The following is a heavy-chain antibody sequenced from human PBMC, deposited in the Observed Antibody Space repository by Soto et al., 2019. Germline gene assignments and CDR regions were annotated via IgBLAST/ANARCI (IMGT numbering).Heavy chain of an antibody. CDR3: ATSITMIVAPVPAYFQH. Sequence: ASVKVSCKASGYKFSSYAIHWVRQAPGQRLEWMGWINVGNGNTKYSQKFHDRVTIIRDTSADTAYMEVSSLRSEDTAVYYCATSITMIVAPVPAYFQHWGQGTLVTVSS. J-gene: IGHJ1*01. CDR2: INVGNGNT. V-gene: IGHV1-3*01. D-gene: IGHD3-22*01. CDR1: GYKFSSYA.